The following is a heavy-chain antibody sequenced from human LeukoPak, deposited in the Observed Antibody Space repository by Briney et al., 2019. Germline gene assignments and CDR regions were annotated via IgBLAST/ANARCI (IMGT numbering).Heavy chain of an antibody. CDR3: AKDRCSGSYCAFDI. CDR1: GFTVSSNY. V-gene: IGHV3-53*01. D-gene: IGHD1-26*01. CDR2: IYSGGST. J-gene: IGHJ3*02. Sequence: GGSLRLSCAASGFTVSSNYMSWVRQAPGKGLEWVSVIYSGGSTYYADSVKGRFTISRDNSKNTLYLQMNSLRAEDTAVYYCAKDRCSGSYCAFDIWGQGTMVTVSS.